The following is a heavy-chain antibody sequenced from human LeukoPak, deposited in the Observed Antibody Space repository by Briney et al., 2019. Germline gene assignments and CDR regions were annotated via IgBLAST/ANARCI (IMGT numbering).Heavy chain of an antibody. V-gene: IGHV3-33*01. CDR2: IWYDGSNK. D-gene: IGHD3-3*01. CDR1: GFTFSSYG. J-gene: IGHJ4*02. CDR3: ARQNSDFWSASYY. Sequence: GRSLRLSCAASGFTFSSYGMHWVRQAPGKGLEWVAVIWYDGSNKYYADSVKGRFTISRDNSKNTLYLQVNSLGADDTAVYYCARQNSDFWSASYYWGQGTLVTVSS.